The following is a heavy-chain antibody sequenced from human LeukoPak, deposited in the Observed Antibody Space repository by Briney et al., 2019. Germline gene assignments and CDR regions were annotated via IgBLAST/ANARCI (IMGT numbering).Heavy chain of an antibody. CDR1: GGSISSYY. V-gene: IGHV4-59*08. Sequence: PSETLSLTYTVSGGSISSYYWSWIRQPPGKGLEWIGYIYYSGSTNYNPSLKSRVTISVDTSKNQFSLKLSSVTAADTAVYYCARQDGSSGYYYGYWGQGTLVTVSS. CDR2: IYYSGST. CDR3: ARQDGSSGYYYGY. J-gene: IGHJ4*02. D-gene: IGHD3-22*01.